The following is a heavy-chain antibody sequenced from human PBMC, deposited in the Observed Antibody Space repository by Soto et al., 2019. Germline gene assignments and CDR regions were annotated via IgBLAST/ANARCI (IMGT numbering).Heavy chain of an antibody. CDR1: GYSFTSYW. V-gene: IGHV5-10-1*01. Sequence: GESLKISCKGSGYSFTSYWISWVRQMPGKGLEWMGRIDPSDSYTNYRPSFQGHVTISADKSISTAYLQWSSLKASDTAMYYCARRAAVAGEFDYWCQGTLVTVSS. CDR3: ARRAAVAGEFDY. J-gene: IGHJ4*02. D-gene: IGHD6-19*01. CDR2: IDPSDSYT.